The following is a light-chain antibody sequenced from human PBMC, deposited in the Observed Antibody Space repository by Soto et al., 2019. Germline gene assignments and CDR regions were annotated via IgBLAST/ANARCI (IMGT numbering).Light chain of an antibody. Sequence: QSALTQPASVSGSPGQSITISCTGTSSDVGGYNYVSWYQQHPGKAPKLMIYEVSNRPSGVSNRFSGSKAGNTASLTISGLQAEDAADYYCCSSTSSSTRVFGGGTKLTVL. CDR2: EVS. CDR1: SSDVGGYNY. J-gene: IGLJ3*02. CDR3: CSSTSSSTRV. V-gene: IGLV2-14*01.